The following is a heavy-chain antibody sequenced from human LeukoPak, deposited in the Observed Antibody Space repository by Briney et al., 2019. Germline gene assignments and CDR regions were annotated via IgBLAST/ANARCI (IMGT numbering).Heavy chain of an antibody. D-gene: IGHD1-26*01. CDR2: IKSKTDGGTT. J-gene: IGHJ4*02. CDR3: TTDGVGVEGATYDN. V-gene: IGHV3-15*01. CDR1: GLTFSNAW. Sequence: GGSLRLSCAASGLTFSNAWMSWVRQAPGKGLEWVGRIKSKTDGGTTDYAAPVKGRFTISRDDSKNTLYLQMNSLKTEDTAVYYCTTDGVGVEGATYDNWGQGTLVSVSS.